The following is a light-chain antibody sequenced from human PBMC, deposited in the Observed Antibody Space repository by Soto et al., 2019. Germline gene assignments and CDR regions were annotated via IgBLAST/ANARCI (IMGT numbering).Light chain of an antibody. Sequence: DIQMTQSPNSLSASVGDRVTITCRASQSIVTYLNWYQQKPGKAPNLLVYAAYSSQSGVPSRFSGSGSGTDFTLTISTLQPEDFATYYCQQTYSPPYSIGQGTRLEI. V-gene: IGKV1-39*01. CDR3: QQTYSPPYS. CDR1: QSIVTY. CDR2: AAY. J-gene: IGKJ2*01.